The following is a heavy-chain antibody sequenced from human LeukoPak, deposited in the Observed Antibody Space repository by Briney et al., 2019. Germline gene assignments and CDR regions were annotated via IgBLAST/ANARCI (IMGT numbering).Heavy chain of an antibody. Sequence: SETLSLKCTVAGGSISSYYWSWIRQPPGKGWEVSEYIYYSESTNYNPTLKSRVTMSVDTPKNQFSLELNSVTASATAVYYCARHQQQLVTGYYCWGQGTLVTVSS. D-gene: IGHD6-13*01. V-gene: IGHV4-59*08. CDR2: IYYSEST. CDR1: GGSISSYY. CDR3: ARHQQQLVTGYYC. J-gene: IGHJ4*02.